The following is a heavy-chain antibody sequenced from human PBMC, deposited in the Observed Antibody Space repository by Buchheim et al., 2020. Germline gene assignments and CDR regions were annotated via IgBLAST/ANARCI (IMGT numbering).Heavy chain of an antibody. J-gene: IGHJ4*02. D-gene: IGHD2-2*01. V-gene: IGHV4-34*01. CDR3: ARGWGYCSSTSCYYDY. CDR2: INHSGST. CDR1: GGSFSGYY. Sequence: QVQLQQWGAGLLKPSETLSLTCAVYGGSFSGYYWSWIRQPPGKGLEWIGEINHSGSTNYNPSLKSRVTILVDTSKNQFFLRLSSVTAADTAVYYCARGWGYCSSTSCYYDYWGQGTL.